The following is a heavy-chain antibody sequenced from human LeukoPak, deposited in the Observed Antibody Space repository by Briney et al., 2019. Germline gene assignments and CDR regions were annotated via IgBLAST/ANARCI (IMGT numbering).Heavy chain of an antibody. V-gene: IGHV5-51*01. CDR2: IYLGDSDT. J-gene: IGHJ4*02. CDR1: GYNFTNYW. Sequence: GESLKISCKGSGYNFTNYWIGWVRQMPGKGLEWMASIYLGDSDTRYSPSFQGQVTISADKSISTAYLQWSSLKASDTAMYYCDTTEGYSSGWYAPDYWGQGTLVTVSS. D-gene: IGHD6-19*01. CDR3: DTTEGYSSGWYAPDY.